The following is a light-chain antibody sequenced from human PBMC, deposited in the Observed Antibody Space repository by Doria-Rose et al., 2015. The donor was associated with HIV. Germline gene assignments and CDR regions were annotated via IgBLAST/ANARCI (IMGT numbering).Light chain of an antibody. V-gene: IGKV4-1*01. CDR2: WAS. J-gene: IGKJ3*01. CDR1: QSLLYTSKNY. CDR3: QQYYDTPS. Sequence: TQSPESLGMSLGERATFNCKSNQSLLYTSKNYLAWYQQKSGQPPKLLIYWASTRQSGVPARFSGSGSGTDFTLTIGSLEAEDVAVYYCQQYYDTPSFGPGTTVDIK.